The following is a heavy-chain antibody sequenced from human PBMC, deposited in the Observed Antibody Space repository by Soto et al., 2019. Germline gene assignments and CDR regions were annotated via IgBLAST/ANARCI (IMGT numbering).Heavy chain of an antibody. J-gene: IGHJ6*02. V-gene: IGHV1-69*06. Sequence: QVQLVQSGAEVKKPGSSVKVSCKASGGTFSSYAISWVRQAPGQGLEWMGGIIPIFGTANYAQKFQGRVTINADKSTSTAYMGLSSLRSEDTAVYYCARVLRYAPSHYYGMDVWGQGTTVTVSS. D-gene: IGHD3-9*01. CDR2: IIPIFGTA. CDR1: GGTFSSYA. CDR3: ARVLRYAPSHYYGMDV.